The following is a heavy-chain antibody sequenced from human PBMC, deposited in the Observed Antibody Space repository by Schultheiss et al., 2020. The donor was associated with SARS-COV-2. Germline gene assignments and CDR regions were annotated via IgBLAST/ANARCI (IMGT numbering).Heavy chain of an antibody. CDR3: ARRVVVAATSFFPRSYGMFV. J-gene: IGHJ6*02. V-gene: IGHV4-34*01. CDR2: INHSGST. Sequence: SESLSLTCAVYGGSFSGYYWSWIRQPPGKGLEWIGEINHSGSTNYNPSLKSRVTISVDTSKNQFSLKLSFVTAADTAVYYCARRVVVAATSFFPRSYGMFVWGQGTTDADSS. CDR1: GGSFSGYY. D-gene: IGHD2-15*01.